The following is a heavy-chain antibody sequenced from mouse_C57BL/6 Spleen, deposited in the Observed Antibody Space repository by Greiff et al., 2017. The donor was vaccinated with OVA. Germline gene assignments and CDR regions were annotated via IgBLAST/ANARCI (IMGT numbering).Heavy chain of an antibody. V-gene: IGHV5-17*01. J-gene: IGHJ3*01. D-gene: IGHD2-3*01. CDR3: ASYDGGAY. CDR1: GFTFSDYG. Sequence: EVKLVESGGGLVKPGASLKLSCAASGFTFSDYGMHWVRQAPEKGLEWVAYISSGSSTTYYADTVKGRFTISRDNAKNTLFLQMTSLRAEDTAMYDCASYDGGAYWGQGTLVTVSA. CDR2: ISSGSSTT.